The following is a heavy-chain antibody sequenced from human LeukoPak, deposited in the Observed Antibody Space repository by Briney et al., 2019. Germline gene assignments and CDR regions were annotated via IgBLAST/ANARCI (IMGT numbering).Heavy chain of an antibody. V-gene: IGHV4-39*01. CDR1: GGSISSSSYY. CDR2: IYYSGRT. D-gene: IGHD2-15*01. CDR3: ARLGYCSGGNCFRYYFDY. J-gene: IGHJ4*02. Sequence: SETLSLTCTLSGGSISSSSYYWGWIRQPPGKELDWIVSIYYSGRTYYNPSLKIRVPISVDKNQFSLKLSSVTAADTAVYYCARLGYCSGGNCFRYYFDYWGQGILVTVSS.